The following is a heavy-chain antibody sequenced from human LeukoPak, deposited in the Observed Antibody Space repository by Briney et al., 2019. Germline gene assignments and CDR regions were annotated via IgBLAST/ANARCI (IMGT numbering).Heavy chain of an antibody. Sequence: SVKVSCKASGGTFSSYAISWVRQAPGQGLEWMGGIIPIFGTANYAQKFQGRVTITADESTSTAYMELSSLRSEDTAVYYCARGSDSSGWRRHHEYFQHWGQGTLVTVSS. D-gene: IGHD6-19*01. CDR2: IIPIFGTA. CDR3: ARGSDSSGWRRHHEYFQH. CDR1: GGTFSSYA. J-gene: IGHJ1*01. V-gene: IGHV1-69*13.